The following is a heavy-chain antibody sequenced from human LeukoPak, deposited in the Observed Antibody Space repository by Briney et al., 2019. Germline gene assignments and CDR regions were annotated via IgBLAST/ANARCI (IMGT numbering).Heavy chain of an antibody. CDR1: GGTFSSYA. CDR3: ARAPRNPLRYFDWLFLDY. Sequence: SVKVSCKASGGTFSSYAISWVRQAPGQGLEWMGGIIPIFGTANYAQKFQGRVTITTDESTSTAYMELSSLRFEDTAVYYCARAPRNPLRYFDWLFLDYWGQGTLVTVSS. D-gene: IGHD3-9*01. CDR2: IIPIFGTA. J-gene: IGHJ4*02. V-gene: IGHV1-69*05.